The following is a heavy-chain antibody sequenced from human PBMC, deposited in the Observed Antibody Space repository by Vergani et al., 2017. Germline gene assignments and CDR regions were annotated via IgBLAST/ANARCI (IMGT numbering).Heavy chain of an antibody. V-gene: IGHV4-39*01. CDR1: GASIRSSNYY. D-gene: IGHD6-19*01. J-gene: IGHJ5*02. Sequence: QLQLQESGPGLVKPSATLSLTCSVSGASIRSSNYYWGWIRQPPGKGLELIASIYYSGSTYYNPSLKSRVTISVDTSKNQFSLKLSSVPAADTAVYFCARHSTVEWLVKLGWIDPWGQGILVTVSS. CDR3: ARHSTVEWLVKLGWIDP. CDR2: IYYSGST.